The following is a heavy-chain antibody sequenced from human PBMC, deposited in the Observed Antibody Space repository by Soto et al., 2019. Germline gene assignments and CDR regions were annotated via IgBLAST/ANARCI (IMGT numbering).Heavy chain of an antibody. Sequence: EVQLVESGGGLVQPGGSLRLSCAASGFTFSSYSMNWVRQAPGKGLEWVSYISSSSSTIYYADSVKGRFTISRDNAKNSLYLQMNSLRAEDTAVYYCARRGAWEQQLVQDLDYWGQGTLVTVSS. V-gene: IGHV3-48*01. CDR3: ARRGAWEQQLVQDLDY. J-gene: IGHJ4*02. CDR2: ISSSSSTI. CDR1: GFTFSSYS. D-gene: IGHD6-13*01.